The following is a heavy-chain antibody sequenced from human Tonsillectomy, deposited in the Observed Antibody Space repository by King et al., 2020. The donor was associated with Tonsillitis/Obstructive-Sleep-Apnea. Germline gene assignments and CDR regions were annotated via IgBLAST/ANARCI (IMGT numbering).Heavy chain of an antibody. J-gene: IGHJ3*02. CDR3: ARDPARGDAFDI. CDR1: GYTFTSYY. Sequence: QLVQSGAEVKKPGASVKVSCKASGYTFTSYYMHWVRQAPGQGLEWMGIINPSGGSTSYAQTFQGRVTMTRDTSTSTVYMELSSLRSEDTAVYYCARDPARGDAFDIWGQGTMVTVSS. CDR2: INPSGGST. D-gene: IGHD6-25*01. V-gene: IGHV1-46*01.